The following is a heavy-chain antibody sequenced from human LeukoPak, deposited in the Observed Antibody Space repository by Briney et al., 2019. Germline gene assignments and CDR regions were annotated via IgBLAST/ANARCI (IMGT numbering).Heavy chain of an antibody. D-gene: IGHD3-3*01. CDR1: GYTFTSYG. J-gene: IGHJ5*02. Sequence: ASVKVSCKASGYTFTSYGISWVRQAPGQGLEWMGWISAYNGNTNYAQKLQGRVTMTTDTSTSTAYMELRSPRSDDTAVYYCARDRKPYYDFWSGYSVGEFDPWGQGTLVTVSS. V-gene: IGHV1-18*01. CDR3: ARDRKPYYDFWSGYSVGEFDP. CDR2: ISAYNGNT.